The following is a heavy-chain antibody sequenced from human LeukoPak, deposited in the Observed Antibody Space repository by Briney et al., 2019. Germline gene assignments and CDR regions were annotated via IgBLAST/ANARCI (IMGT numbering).Heavy chain of an antibody. Sequence: PGGSLRLSCAASGFTFSSYEMKWVRQAPGKGLEWVSYISSSGSTIYYADSVKGRFTISRDNDKKSLYVEMNSPRAEDTAVYYCARDSRGTAVAGTGAGFDYWGQGTLVTVSS. V-gene: IGHV3-48*03. J-gene: IGHJ4*02. CDR2: ISSSGSTI. CDR3: ARDSRGTAVAGTGAGFDY. D-gene: IGHD6-19*01. CDR1: GFTFSSYE.